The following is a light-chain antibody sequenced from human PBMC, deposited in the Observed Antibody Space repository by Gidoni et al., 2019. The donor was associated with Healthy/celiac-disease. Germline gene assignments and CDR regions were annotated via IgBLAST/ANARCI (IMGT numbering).Light chain of an antibody. CDR2: GAS. CDR1: QSVSSSY. Sequence: EIVLTQSPGTLSLSPGERATLSCRASQSVSSSYVAWYQQKPGQAPRLLIYGASSRATGIPYRFSGSGSGTDFTLTIRRLEPEDFAVYYCQQYGSSYTFGQGTKLEIK. V-gene: IGKV3-20*01. J-gene: IGKJ2*01. CDR3: QQYGSSYT.